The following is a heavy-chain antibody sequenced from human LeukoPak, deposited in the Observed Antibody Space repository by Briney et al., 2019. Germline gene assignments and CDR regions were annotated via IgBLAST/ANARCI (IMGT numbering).Heavy chain of an antibody. V-gene: IGHV4-61*02. Sequence: SETLSLTCTVSGGSISSGSYYWSWIRQPAGKGLEWIGRIYTSGSPNYNPSLKSRVTISVDSSKNQFSLKLTSVTAADTAVYYCTRTWAHYYSMEVWGKGTTVTVSS. J-gene: IGHJ6*03. D-gene: IGHD1-26*01. CDR2: IYTSGSP. CDR1: GGSISSGSYY. CDR3: TRTWAHYYSMEV.